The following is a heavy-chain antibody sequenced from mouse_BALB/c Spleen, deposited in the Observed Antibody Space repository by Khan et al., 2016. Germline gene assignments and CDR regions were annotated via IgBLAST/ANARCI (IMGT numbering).Heavy chain of an antibody. CDR1: GYSITSDYA. Sequence: EVQLQESGPGLVKPSQSLSLTCTVSGYSITSDYAWNWIRQFPGNKLEWMGYISYSGSPSYNPSLKSRFSITRDTSKNQIFLRLNSVTAEDTGTYCCAEELDWFAYWGQGTLVTVSA. CDR3: AEELDWFAY. V-gene: IGHV3-2*02. J-gene: IGHJ3*01. D-gene: IGHD4-1*01. CDR2: ISYSGSP.